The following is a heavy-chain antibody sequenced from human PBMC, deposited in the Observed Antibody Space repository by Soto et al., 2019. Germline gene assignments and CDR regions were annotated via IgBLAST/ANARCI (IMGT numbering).Heavy chain of an antibody. CDR3: AHSGGGGLYCTNGVCHEIPNDNWFDP. V-gene: IGHV2-5*02. Sequence: SGPTLVNPTQTLTLTCTFSGFSLSTSGVGVGWIRQPPGKALEWLALIYWDDDKRYSPSLKNRLTITKDTSKNQVVLTMTNMDPVDTGTYYCAHSGGGGLYCTNGVCHEIPNDNWFDPWGQGTLVTVSS. CDR2: IYWDDDK. D-gene: IGHD2-8*01. J-gene: IGHJ5*02. CDR1: GFSLSTSGVG.